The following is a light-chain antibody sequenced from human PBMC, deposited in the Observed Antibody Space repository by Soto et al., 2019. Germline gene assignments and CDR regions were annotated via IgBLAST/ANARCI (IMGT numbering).Light chain of an antibody. CDR3: QQYDYSRT. J-gene: IGKJ1*01. Sequence: DIQMTQSPSTLSASVGDSVTITCRASQSITASLAWYQQKPGEAPKLLIYDVSNLESGVPSRFSGSGSGTEFSLTIRXLQPDDFATYYCQQYDYSRTFGQGTKVDIK. CDR1: QSITAS. CDR2: DVS. V-gene: IGKV1-5*01.